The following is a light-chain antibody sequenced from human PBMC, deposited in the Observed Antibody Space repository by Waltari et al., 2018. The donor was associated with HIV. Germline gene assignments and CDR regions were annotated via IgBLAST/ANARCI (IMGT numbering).Light chain of an antibody. Sequence: ELVLTQSQATLSLSPRERATLYCRASQRVSSYLAWYQHKPGKAPRLLIYDASNRSTGIPSRFSRSGSGTDFTLTISSLEPEDFAVYYCQQRSNWLTFGGGTKVEIK. CDR2: DAS. CDR1: QRVSSY. V-gene: IGKV3-11*01. J-gene: IGKJ4*01. CDR3: QQRSNWLT.